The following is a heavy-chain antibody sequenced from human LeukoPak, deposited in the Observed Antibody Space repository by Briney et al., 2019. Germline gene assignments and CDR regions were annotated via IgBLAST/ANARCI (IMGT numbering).Heavy chain of an antibody. CDR3: ASSIAVALDY. Sequence: ASVKVSCKASGYTFTSYDINWVRQATGQGLEWMGWMNPNSGNTNYAQKLQGRVTMTTDTSTSTAYMELRSLRSDDTAVYYCASSIAVALDYWGQGTLVTVSS. V-gene: IGHV1-18*01. CDR2: MNPNSGNT. CDR1: GYTFTSYD. D-gene: IGHD6-19*01. J-gene: IGHJ4*02.